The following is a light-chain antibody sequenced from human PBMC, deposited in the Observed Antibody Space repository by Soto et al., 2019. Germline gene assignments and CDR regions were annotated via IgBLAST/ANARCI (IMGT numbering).Light chain of an antibody. J-gene: IGLJ1*01. CDR3: SSFTSRLTFV. CDR1: RSDVGAYNY. CDR2: EVT. Sequence: QSVLTQPASVSGSPGQSIAISCTGTRSDVGAYNYVSWYQQHPGKAPKLMISEVTNRPSGVSDRFSGSKSGNTASLTISGLQAEDEADYYCSSFTSRLTFVFGNGTKVT. V-gene: IGLV2-14*01.